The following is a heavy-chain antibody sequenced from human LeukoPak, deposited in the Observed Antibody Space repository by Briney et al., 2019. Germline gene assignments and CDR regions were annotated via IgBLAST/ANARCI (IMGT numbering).Heavy chain of an antibody. Sequence: KPSETLSLTCTVSGGSISSYYWSWIRQPPGKGLEWIGYIYYSGSTNYNPSLKSRVTISVDTSKNQFSLKLSSVTAADTAVYYCARDVVVTSSPDAFDIWGQGTMVIVSS. CDR3: ARDVVVTSSPDAFDI. CDR1: GGSISSYY. CDR2: IYYSGST. V-gene: IGHV4-59*12. J-gene: IGHJ3*02. D-gene: IGHD2-21*02.